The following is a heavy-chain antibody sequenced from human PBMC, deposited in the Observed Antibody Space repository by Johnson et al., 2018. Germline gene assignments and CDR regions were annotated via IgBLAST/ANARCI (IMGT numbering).Heavy chain of an antibody. V-gene: IGHV1-18*01. J-gene: IGHJ6*03. D-gene: IGHD6-13*01. CDR2: ISAYNGNT. CDR1: GYTFTSYG. Sequence: QVQLVQSGAEVKKPGASVKVSCKASGYTFTSYGISWVRQAPGQGLEWMGWISAYNGNTNYAQKLQGRVTMTTDTSTSTAYMELRGLRSDDTAVYYCAKLKAGTVMFRSTSDTGVRDYYYYYYMDVWGKGTTVTVSS. CDR3: AKLKAGTVMFRSTSDTGVRDYYYYYYMDV.